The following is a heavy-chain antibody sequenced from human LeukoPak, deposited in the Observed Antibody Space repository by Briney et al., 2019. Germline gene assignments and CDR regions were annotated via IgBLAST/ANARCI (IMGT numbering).Heavy chain of an antibody. CDR3: ARRRSLYYYDSSGPVRAAFDI. D-gene: IGHD3-22*01. Sequence: GASVKVSCKASGYTFTGYYMHWVRQAPGQGLEWMGWINPNSGGTNYAQKFQGRVTMTRDTSISTAYMELSRLRSDDTAVYYCARRRSLYYYDSSGPVRAAFDIWGQGTMVTVSS. J-gene: IGHJ3*02. CDR2: INPNSGGT. CDR1: GYTFTGYY. V-gene: IGHV1-2*02.